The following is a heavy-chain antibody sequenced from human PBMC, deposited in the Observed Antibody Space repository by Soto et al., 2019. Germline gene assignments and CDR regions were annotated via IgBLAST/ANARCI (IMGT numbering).Heavy chain of an antibody. D-gene: IGHD4-4*01. J-gene: IGHJ3*02. Sequence: ASGKVSCKSSGYSFTSYDINWVRQATGQGLEWMGWMNPNSGNTGYAQKFQGRVTMTRNTSISTAYMELSSLRSEDTAVYYCARFLTTEDAFDIWGQGTMVTVSS. CDR2: MNPNSGNT. CDR3: ARFLTTEDAFDI. CDR1: GYSFTSYD. V-gene: IGHV1-8*01.